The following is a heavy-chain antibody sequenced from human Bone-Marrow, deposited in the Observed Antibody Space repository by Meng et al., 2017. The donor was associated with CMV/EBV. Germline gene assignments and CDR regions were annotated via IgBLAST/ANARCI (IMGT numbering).Heavy chain of an antibody. Sequence: GESLKISCAASGFTFSSYWMHWVRQAPGKGLVWVSVIYSGGSTYYADSVKGRFTISRDNSKNTVYLQMNSLRAEDTAVYYCARDLGYYYFDYWGQGTLVTVSS. J-gene: IGHJ4*02. CDR3: ARDLGYYYFDY. D-gene: IGHD5-18*01. CDR1: GFTFSSYW. CDR2: IYSGGST. V-gene: IGHV3-53*01.